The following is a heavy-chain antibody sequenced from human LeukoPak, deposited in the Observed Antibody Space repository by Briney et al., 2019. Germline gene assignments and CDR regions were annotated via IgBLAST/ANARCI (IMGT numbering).Heavy chain of an antibody. CDR3: AKGGGWSPAVLFDY. Sequence: RSGGSLRLSCAASGFTFSSYAMSWVRQAPGKGLEWVSAISGSGGSTYYADSVKGRFTIPRDNSKNTLYLQMNSLRAEDTAVYYCAKGGGWSPAVLFDYWGQGTLVTVSS. CDR1: GFTFSSYA. V-gene: IGHV3-23*01. J-gene: IGHJ4*02. D-gene: IGHD6-19*01. CDR2: ISGSGGST.